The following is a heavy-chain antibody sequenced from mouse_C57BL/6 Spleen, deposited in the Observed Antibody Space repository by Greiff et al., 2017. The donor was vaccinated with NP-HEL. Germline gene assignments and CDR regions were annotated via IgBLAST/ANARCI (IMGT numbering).Heavy chain of an antibody. Sequence: EVQLVESGGFFVKPGGSLKLSCAASGFTFSDYGMHWVRQAPEKGMEWVGYIISGSSTIYYADTVKGRFTISRDNAKNTLFLQMTSLRSEDTAMYYCARPQLGRTWFAYWGQGTLVTVSA. CDR3: ARPQLGRTWFAY. CDR2: IISGSSTI. D-gene: IGHD4-1*02. J-gene: IGHJ3*01. V-gene: IGHV5-17*01. CDR1: GFTFSDYG.